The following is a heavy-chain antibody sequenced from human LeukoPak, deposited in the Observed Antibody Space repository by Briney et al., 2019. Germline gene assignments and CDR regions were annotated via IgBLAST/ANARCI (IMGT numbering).Heavy chain of an antibody. D-gene: IGHD5-24*01. J-gene: IGHJ3*02. V-gene: IGHV3-53*01. Sequence: GGSLRLSCAASGFTVSSHYMSWVRQAPGKGLEWVSVIYSGGSTYYADSVKGRFTISRDNSKNTLYLQMNSLRAEDTAVYYCAREPDGSLDAFDIWGQGTMVTVSS. CDR1: GFTVSSHY. CDR2: IYSGGST. CDR3: AREPDGSLDAFDI.